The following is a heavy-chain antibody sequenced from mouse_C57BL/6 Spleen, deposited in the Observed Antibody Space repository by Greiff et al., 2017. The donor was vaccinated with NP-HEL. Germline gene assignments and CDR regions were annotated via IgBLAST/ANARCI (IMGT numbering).Heavy chain of an antibody. V-gene: IGHV1-59*01. J-gene: IGHJ2*01. CDR3: ARSGGYDEGYYFDY. CDR1: GYTFTSYW. Sequence: QVQLQQPGAELVRPGTSVKLSCKASGYTFTSYWMPWVKQRPGQGLEWIGVIDPSDSYTNYNQKFKGKATLTVDTSSSTAYMQLSSLTSEDSAVYYCARSGGYDEGYYFDYWGQGTTLTVSS. CDR2: IDPSDSYT. D-gene: IGHD2-2*01.